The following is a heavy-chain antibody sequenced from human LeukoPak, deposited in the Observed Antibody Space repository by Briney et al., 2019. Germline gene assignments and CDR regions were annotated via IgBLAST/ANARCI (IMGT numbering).Heavy chain of an antibody. Sequence: SETLSLTCTVYGGSLSGYYRSWIRQPPGKGLEWIGEINHSGSTNYNPSLRSRVSISVDTSTNQFSLKMSSVTAADTAVFYCARALTEYSSSFYYYYGMDVWGQGATVTVSS. J-gene: IGHJ6*02. CDR1: GGSLSGYY. V-gene: IGHV4-34*01. D-gene: IGHD6-6*01. CDR3: ARALTEYSSSFYYYYGMDV. CDR2: INHSGST.